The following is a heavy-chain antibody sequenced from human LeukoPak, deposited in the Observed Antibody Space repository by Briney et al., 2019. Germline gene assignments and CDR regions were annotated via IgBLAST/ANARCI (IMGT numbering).Heavy chain of an antibody. CDR3: ARDSSGSYHYYYYYYYMDV. V-gene: IGHV3-30*03. Sequence: GGSLRLSCAASGFTFSSYGMHWVRQAPGKGLEWVGVISNDGSFKYYADSVKGRFTISRDNSKNTLYLEMNSLRAEDTAVYYCARDSSGSYHYYYYYYYMDVWGKGTTVTASS. J-gene: IGHJ6*03. CDR1: GFTFSSYG. CDR2: ISNDGSFK. D-gene: IGHD1-26*01.